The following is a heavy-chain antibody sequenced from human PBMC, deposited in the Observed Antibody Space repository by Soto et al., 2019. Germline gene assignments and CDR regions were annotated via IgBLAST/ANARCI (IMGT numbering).Heavy chain of an antibody. V-gene: IGHV4-4*07. J-gene: IGHJ6*02. D-gene: IGHD3-3*01. CDR2: IYTSGST. Sequence: PSETLSLTCTVSGGSISSYYWSWIRQPAGKXLEWIGRIYTSGSTNYNPSLKSRVTMSVDTSKNQFSLKLSSVTAADTAVYYCARDLHDFWSGYYYYYYGMDVWGQGTTVTVSS. CDR3: ARDLHDFWSGYYYYYYGMDV. CDR1: GGSISSYY.